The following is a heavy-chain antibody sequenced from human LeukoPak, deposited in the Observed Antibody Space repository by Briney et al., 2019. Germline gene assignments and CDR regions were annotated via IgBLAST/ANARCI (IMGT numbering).Heavy chain of an antibody. CDR2: TYYRSQWHN. V-gene: IGHV6-1*01. CDR1: GDSVSNNNYA. CDR3: AGGYAFDV. J-gene: IGHJ3*01. Sequence: SQTLSLTCALSGDSVSNNNYAWNWIRQSPSRGLEWLGRTYYRSQWHNDYARSVMSRISVDPDTSKNQFSLYLSSVAPDDTAVYYCAGGYAFDVWGQGTVVTVSS.